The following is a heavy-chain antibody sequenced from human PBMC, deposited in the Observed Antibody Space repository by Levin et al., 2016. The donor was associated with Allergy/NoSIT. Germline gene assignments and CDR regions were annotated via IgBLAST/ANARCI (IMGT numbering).Heavy chain of an antibody. CDR1: GGSISSSSYY. Sequence: SETLSLTCTVSGGSISSSSYYWSWIRQPPGKGLEWIGYIYYSGSTNYNPSLKSRVTISVDTSKNQFSLKLSSVTAADTAVYYCARFGGLDELSGYDRPVDYWGQGTLVTVSS. D-gene: IGHD5-12*01. CDR3: ARFGGLDELSGYDRPVDY. CDR2: IYYSGST. V-gene: IGHV4-61*01. J-gene: IGHJ4*02.